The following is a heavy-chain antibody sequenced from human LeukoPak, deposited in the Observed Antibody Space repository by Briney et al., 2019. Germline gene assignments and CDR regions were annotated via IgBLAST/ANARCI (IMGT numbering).Heavy chain of an antibody. J-gene: IGHJ6*02. Sequence: GGSLRLSCAASGFTFSDYYMSWIRQAPGKGLEWLSYISNSGRTIYYADSVKGRFTISRDNAKNSLYLQMNSLRAEDTAVYYCARETLATQASYHYYDMDVWGQGTTVTVSS. CDR3: ARETLATQASYHYYDMDV. D-gene: IGHD5-12*01. CDR2: ISNSGRTI. CDR1: GFTFSDYY. V-gene: IGHV3-11*01.